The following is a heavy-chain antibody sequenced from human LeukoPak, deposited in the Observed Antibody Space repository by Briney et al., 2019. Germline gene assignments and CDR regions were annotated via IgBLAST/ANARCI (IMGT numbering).Heavy chain of an antibody. CDR2: IYHSGST. J-gene: IGHJ3*02. D-gene: IGHD3-10*01. V-gene: IGHV4-4*02. CDR1: GGSISSSNW. Sequence: SGTLSLTCAVSGGSISSSNWWSWVRQPPGKGLEWIGEIYHSGSTNYNPSLKSRVTISVDKSKNQFSLKLSSVTAADTAVYYCAREKVSYYYGSGSHVKSDAFDIWGQGTMVTVSS. CDR3: AREKVSYYYGSGSHVKSDAFDI.